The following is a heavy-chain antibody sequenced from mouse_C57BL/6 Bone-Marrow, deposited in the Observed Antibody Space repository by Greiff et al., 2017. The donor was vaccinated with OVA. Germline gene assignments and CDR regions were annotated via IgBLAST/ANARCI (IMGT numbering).Heavy chain of an antibody. CDR3: ARDLGLVDY. Sequence: EVKLMESEGGLVQPGSSMKLSCTASGFTFSDYYMAWVRQVPEKGLEWVANINHDGSSTYYLDSLKSRFIISRDNATNILYLQMSSLKSEDTATYYCARDLGLVDYWGEGTTLTVSS. CDR2: INHDGSST. CDR1: GFTFSDYY. D-gene: IGHD4-1*01. J-gene: IGHJ2*01. V-gene: IGHV5-16*01.